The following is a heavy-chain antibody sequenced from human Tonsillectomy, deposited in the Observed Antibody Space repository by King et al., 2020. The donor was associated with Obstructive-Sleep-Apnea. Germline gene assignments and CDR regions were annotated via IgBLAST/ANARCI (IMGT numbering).Heavy chain of an antibody. Sequence: VQLVESGGGLVQPGGSLRLSCAASGFTFSSYSMNWVRQAPGKGLEWGSYIMSSSSTIYYADSVKGRFTISRDNAKNSLYLQMNSLRAEDTAVYYCAMYYYDSSGSGGWGQGTLVTVSS. D-gene: IGHD3-22*01. V-gene: IGHV3-48*01. CDR1: GFTFSSYS. J-gene: IGHJ4*02. CDR2: IMSSSSTI. CDR3: AMYYYDSSGSGG.